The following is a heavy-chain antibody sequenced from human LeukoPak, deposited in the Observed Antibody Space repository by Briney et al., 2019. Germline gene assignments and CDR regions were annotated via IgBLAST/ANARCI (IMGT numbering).Heavy chain of an antibody. D-gene: IGHD3-10*01. CDR1: GGSITSSSYY. Sequence: SETLSLTCTVSGGSITSSSYYWGWIRQPPGKGLEWIGNIYYSGNTYYNPSLKSRVTISVDTSKNQFSLKLSSVTAADTAVYYCARGGGDTGFYFDYWGQGTLVTVSS. CDR2: IYYSGNT. CDR3: ARGGGDTGFYFDY. V-gene: IGHV4-39*07. J-gene: IGHJ4*02.